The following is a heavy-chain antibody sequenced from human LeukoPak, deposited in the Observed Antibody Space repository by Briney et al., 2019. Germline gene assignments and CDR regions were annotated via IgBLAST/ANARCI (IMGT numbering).Heavy chain of an antibody. CDR1: GGSISSYY. J-gene: IGHJ5*02. CDR3: ARAYCSSTSCYWNWFDP. CDR2: IYYSGST. D-gene: IGHD2-2*01. V-gene: IGHV4-59*01. Sequence: SETLSLTCTVSGGSISSYYWSWIRQPPGKGLEWIGYIYYSGSTNYNPSLKSRVTISVDTSKNQFSLKLSSVTAADTAVYYCARAYCSSTSCYWNWFDPWGQGTLVTVSS.